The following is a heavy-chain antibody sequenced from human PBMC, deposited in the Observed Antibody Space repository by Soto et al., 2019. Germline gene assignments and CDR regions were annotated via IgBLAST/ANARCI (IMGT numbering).Heavy chain of an antibody. V-gene: IGHV3-23*01. CDR1: GFTFSSYA. J-gene: IGHJ1*01. CDR3: ATSLYSSGWYVLYFQH. D-gene: IGHD6-19*01. Sequence: GGSLRLSCAASGFTFSSYAMSWVRQAPGKGLEWVSAISGSGGSTYYAYSVKGRFTISRDNSKNTLYLKMNSLRAEDTAVYYCATSLYSSGWYVLYFQHWGQGTLVTVSS. CDR2: ISGSGGST.